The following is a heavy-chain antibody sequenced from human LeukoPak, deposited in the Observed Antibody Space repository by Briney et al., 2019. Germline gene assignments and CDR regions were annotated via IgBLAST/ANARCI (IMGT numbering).Heavy chain of an antibody. CDR2: MFHGGGT. Sequence: PSETLSLTCTVSGGPISSSSYYWVWIRQPPGEGLECIGSMFHGGGTYYNPSLKSRVTISVDTSKNQFSLKLSSVTAADTAVYYCARAFSSGYWFDPWGQGTLVTVSS. CDR3: ARAFSSGYWFDP. CDR1: GGPISSSSYY. V-gene: IGHV4-39*01. J-gene: IGHJ5*02. D-gene: IGHD3-22*01.